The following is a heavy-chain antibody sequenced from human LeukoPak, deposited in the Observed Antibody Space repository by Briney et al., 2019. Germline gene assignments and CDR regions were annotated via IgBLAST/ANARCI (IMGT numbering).Heavy chain of an antibody. CDR1: GYTFTGYF. CDR2: ISAYNANT. J-gene: IGHJ6*03. D-gene: IGHD3-22*01. CDR3: ARSYDSTYYMDV. Sequence: ASVKVSCKASGYTFTGYFMHWVGQAPGQELEWMGWISAYNANTNYAQNLQGRVTMTPDTSTNTAYMELRSLRSDDTAVYYCARSYDSTYYMDVWGKGTTVTVSS. V-gene: IGHV1-18*04.